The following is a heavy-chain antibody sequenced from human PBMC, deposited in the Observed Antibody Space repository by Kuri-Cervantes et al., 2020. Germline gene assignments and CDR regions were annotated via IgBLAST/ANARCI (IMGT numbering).Heavy chain of an antibody. CDR1: GFTFSSYA. J-gene: IGHJ6*02. CDR3: ASPHDYGDYYGMDV. Sequence: GESLKISCAASGFTFSSYAMHWVRQAPDKGLEWVAVISYDGSNKYYADSVKGRFTISRDNSKNTLYLQMNSLRAEDTAVYYRASPHDYGDYYGMDVWGQGTTVTVSS. V-gene: IGHV3-30*01. CDR2: ISYDGSNK. D-gene: IGHD4-17*01.